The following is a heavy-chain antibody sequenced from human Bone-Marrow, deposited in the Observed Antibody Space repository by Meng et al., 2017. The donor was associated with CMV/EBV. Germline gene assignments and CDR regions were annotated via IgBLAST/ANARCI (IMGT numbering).Heavy chain of an antibody. CDR1: GFTFSSYA. CDR2: IKQDASEK. Sequence: GESLKISCAASGFTFSSYAMSWVRQAPGNGLEWVANIKQDASEKYYVGSVKGRFIISRDNAKNSLYLQMNSLRAEDTAVYYCARDYGAEAAAGTCDFWGQGTLVTVSS. D-gene: IGHD6-13*01. CDR3: ARDYGAEAAAGTCDF. V-gene: IGHV3-7*01. J-gene: IGHJ4*02.